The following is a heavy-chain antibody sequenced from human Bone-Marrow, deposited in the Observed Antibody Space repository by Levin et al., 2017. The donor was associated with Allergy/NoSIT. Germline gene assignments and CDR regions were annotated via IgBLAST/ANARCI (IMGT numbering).Heavy chain of an antibody. CDR1: GGPFNTTNW. CDR2: TYFSGST. CDR3: ARRTNTGWNYLDI. J-gene: IGHJ4*02. Sequence: SQTLSLTCTVSGGPFNTTNWWTWVRQSPAKGLEWIGETYFSGSTYYNPSLESRVTISADKSKNQFSLKLTSVTAADTAVYYCARRTNTGWNYLDIWGQGTLVSVSS. D-gene: IGHD6-19*01. V-gene: IGHV4-4*02.